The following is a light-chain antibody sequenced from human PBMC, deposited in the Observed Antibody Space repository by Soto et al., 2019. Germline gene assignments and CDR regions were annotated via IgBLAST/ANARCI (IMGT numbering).Light chain of an antibody. CDR1: KSVSSY. CDR3: QQRSNWWT. Sequence: EIVLTQSPATLSLSPGERATLSCRASKSVSSYLAWYQQKPGQAPRLLIYDASNRATGIPARFSGSCSGTDFTLTISSLEPEDFAVYYCQQRSNWWTFGQGTKVEIK. CDR2: DAS. J-gene: IGKJ1*01. V-gene: IGKV3-11*01.